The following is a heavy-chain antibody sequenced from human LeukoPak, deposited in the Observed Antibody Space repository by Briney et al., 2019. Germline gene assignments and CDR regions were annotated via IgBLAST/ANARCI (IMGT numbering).Heavy chain of an antibody. CDR2: INPSGGST. J-gene: IGHJ6*02. V-gene: IGHV1-46*01. D-gene: IGHD6-13*01. Sequence: ASVKVSCKASGYTFTSYYMHWVRQAPGQGLEWMGIINPSGGSTSYAQKFQGRVTMTRDTSTSTVYMELSSLRSEDTAVYYCARDMSSSWLEYYYYGMDVWGQGTTVTVSS. CDR1: GYTFTSYY. CDR3: ARDMSSSWLEYYYYGMDV.